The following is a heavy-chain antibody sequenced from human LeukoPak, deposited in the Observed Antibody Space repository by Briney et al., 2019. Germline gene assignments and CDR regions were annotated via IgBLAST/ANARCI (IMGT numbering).Heavy chain of an antibody. V-gene: IGHV3-53*01. CDR3: ARSPTTVTHLDY. D-gene: IGHD4-17*01. Sequence: PGGSPRLSCAASAFTVTGNIMSWVRQAPGKGLEWVSVIYSDGSTYFVDSVKGRFTSSRDNSKNTLYLQMNNVRVEDTAVYYCARSPTTVTHLDYWGQGTLVTVSS. CDR1: AFTVTGNI. CDR2: IYSDGST. J-gene: IGHJ4*02.